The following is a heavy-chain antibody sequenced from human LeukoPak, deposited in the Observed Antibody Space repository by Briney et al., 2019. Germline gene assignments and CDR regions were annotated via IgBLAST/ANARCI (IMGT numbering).Heavy chain of an antibody. Sequence: SETLSLTCTVSGGSIRSSSYYWGWIRQPPGKGLGRIGHSYYSGSTYYNPSLKSRVTISVDTSKNQFSLKLSSVTAADTAVYYCARQAVSGSGDLFDYWGQGTLVTVST. J-gene: IGHJ4*02. CDR2: SYYSGST. D-gene: IGHD1-26*01. CDR3: ARQAVSGSGDLFDY. V-gene: IGHV4-39*01. CDR1: GGSIRSSSYY.